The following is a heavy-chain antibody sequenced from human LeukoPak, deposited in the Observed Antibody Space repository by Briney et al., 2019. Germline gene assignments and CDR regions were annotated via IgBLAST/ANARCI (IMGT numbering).Heavy chain of an antibody. V-gene: IGHV1-69*05. CDR1: GGTFSSYA. CDR3: AKVGDTSGPPFDY. CDR2: IIPIFGTA. J-gene: IGHJ4*02. D-gene: IGHD3-22*01. Sequence: SVKVSCKASGGTFSSYAISWVRQAPGQGLEWMGGIIPIFGTANYAQKFQGRVTITTDESTSTAYMELSSLRSDDTAVYYCAKVGDTSGPPFDYWGQGTLVTVSS.